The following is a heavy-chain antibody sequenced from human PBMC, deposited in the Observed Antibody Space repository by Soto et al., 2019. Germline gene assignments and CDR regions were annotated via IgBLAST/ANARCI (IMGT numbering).Heavy chain of an antibody. CDR1: VYSFTSYW. V-gene: IGHV5-10-1*01. Sequence: PGESLKISCQGSVYSFTSYWVTWVRQMPGKGLEWMGRIDPSDSSTNYSPSFQGHVTFSADRSISTAYLQWSSLKASDTAMYFCARGYDYTDYWGQGTLVTVSS. CDR3: ARGYDYTDY. D-gene: IGHD2-15*01. CDR2: IDPSDSST. J-gene: IGHJ4*02.